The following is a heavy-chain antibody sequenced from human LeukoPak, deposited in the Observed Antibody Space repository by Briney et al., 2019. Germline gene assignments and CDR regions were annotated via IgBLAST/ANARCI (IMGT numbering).Heavy chain of an antibody. CDR2: INPNSGGT. D-gene: IGHD1-26*01. Sequence: ASVKVSCKASGYTFTGYYMHWVRQAPGQGLEWMGWINPNSGGTNCAQKFQGRVTMTRDTSISTAYMELSRLRSDDTAVYYCARVGATNQVYNWFDPWGQGTLVTVSS. V-gene: IGHV1-2*02. CDR3: ARVGATNQVYNWFDP. J-gene: IGHJ5*02. CDR1: GYTFTGYY.